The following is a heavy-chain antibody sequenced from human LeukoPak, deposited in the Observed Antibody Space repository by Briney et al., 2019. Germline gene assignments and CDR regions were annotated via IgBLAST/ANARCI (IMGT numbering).Heavy chain of an antibody. CDR2: IWYDGSNK. D-gene: IGHD1-26*01. J-gene: IGHJ4*02. CDR3: VRDTRSYYLDY. V-gene: IGHV3-33*01. CDR1: ELTFGNQA. Sequence: GGSRKLPFEPPELTFGNQAMPWVRQPPGKGREWVAVIWYDGSNKEYADSVKGRFTISRDNPRNTLYLQMNSLRVEDTAVYYCVRDTRSYYLDYWGQGTPVTVSS.